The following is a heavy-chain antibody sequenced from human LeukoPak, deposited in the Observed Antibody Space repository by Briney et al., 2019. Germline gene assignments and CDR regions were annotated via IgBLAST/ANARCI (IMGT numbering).Heavy chain of an antibody. CDR2: IKSKTDGGTT. V-gene: IGHV3-15*01. D-gene: IGHD3-3*01. CDR1: GFTFSNAW. J-gene: IGHJ4*02. Sequence: KTGGSLRLSCAASGFTFSNAWMSWVRQAPGKGLEWVGRIKSKTDGGTTDYAAPVKGRFTISRDDSKNTLYLQMNSLKTEDTAVYYCTTNLLRFLGWLLHRDYWGQGTLVTVSS. CDR3: TTNLLRFLGWLLHRDY.